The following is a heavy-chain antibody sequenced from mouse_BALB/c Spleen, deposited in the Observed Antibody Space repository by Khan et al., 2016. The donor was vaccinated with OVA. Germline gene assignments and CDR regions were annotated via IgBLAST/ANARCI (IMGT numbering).Heavy chain of an antibody. Sequence: QIQLVQSGPELRKPGETVKISCKASGYTFTDYSMHWVKLAPGKGLKWMGWINTETGEPTYADDFKGRFAFSLETSASTAYLQINNLKNEDTATYVCAGRRHWYFDVWGAGTTVTVSS. CDR1: GYTFTDYS. V-gene: IGHV9-2-1*01. CDR2: INTETGEP. J-gene: IGHJ1*01. CDR3: AGRRHWYFDV.